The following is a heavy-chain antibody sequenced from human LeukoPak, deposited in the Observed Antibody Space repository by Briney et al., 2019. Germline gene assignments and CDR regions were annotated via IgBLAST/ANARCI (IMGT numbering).Heavy chain of an antibody. CDR2: ISGSGGST. J-gene: IGHJ4*02. D-gene: IGHD1-1*01. Sequence: GGSLRLSCAASGFTFSNYAMSWVRQAPGKGLEWVSSISGSGGSTYYADSVKGRFTISRDNSKNTLYLQMNSLRAEDTAVYYCARDTTYLDYWGQGTLVTVSS. CDR3: ARDTTYLDY. CDR1: GFTFSNYA. V-gene: IGHV3-23*01.